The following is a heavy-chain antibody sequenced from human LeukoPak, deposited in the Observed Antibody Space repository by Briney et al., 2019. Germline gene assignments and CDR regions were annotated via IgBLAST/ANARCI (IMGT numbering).Heavy chain of an antibody. CDR1: GFTFGSYA. Sequence: GGSLRLSCAASGFTFGSYAMHWVRQAPGKGLEYVSAISSNGGSTYYADSVKGRFTISRDNSKNTLYLQMSSLRAEDTAVYYCVKESMWSAFDIWGQGTMVTVSS. CDR2: ISSNGGST. CDR3: VKESMWSAFDI. D-gene: IGHD2-21*01. V-gene: IGHV3-64D*09. J-gene: IGHJ3*02.